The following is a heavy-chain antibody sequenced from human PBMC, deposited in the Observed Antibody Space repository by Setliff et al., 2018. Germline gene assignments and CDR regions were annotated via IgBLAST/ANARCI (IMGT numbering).Heavy chain of an antibody. CDR2: MYSSGST. J-gene: IGHJ4*02. CDR1: GGPINSDRYY. V-gene: IGHV4-39*01. Sequence: SETLSLTCTVSGGPINSDRYYWGWIRQPPGKGLEWIGSMYSSGSTNYNPSLKSRVTISVDTSQNQFSLKLSSVTAADTAAYYCASHPRVTIFGVVAFDYWGQGILVTVSS. D-gene: IGHD3-3*01. CDR3: ASHPRVTIFGVVAFDY.